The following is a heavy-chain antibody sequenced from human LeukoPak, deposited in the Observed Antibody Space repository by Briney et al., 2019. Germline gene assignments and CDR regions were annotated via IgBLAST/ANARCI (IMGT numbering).Heavy chain of an antibody. D-gene: IGHD2-2*01. CDR2: IYYSGST. CDR1: GGSISSGAYS. J-gene: IGHJ6*03. Sequence: PSQTLSLTCAVSGGSISSGAYSWSWIRQPPGKRLEWIGYIYYSGSTNYNPSLKSRVTISVDTSKNQFSLKLSSVTAADTAVYYCARGVPEYCYYYYMDVWGKGTTVTVSS. V-gene: IGHV4-30-4*07. CDR3: ARGVPEYCYYYYMDV.